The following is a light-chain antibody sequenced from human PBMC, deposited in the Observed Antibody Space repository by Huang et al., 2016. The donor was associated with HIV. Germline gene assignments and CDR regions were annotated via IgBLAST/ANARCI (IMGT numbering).Light chain of an antibody. CDR3: QQANSFPLIT. Sequence: DIQLTQSPSLVSSSVGDRVTITCRASQGISSSVAWYQQKPGKAPKLLIYAASRLQSGVPSRFSGSGSGTDFTLTITGLHPEDFATYYCQQANSFPLITFGQGTRLEIK. J-gene: IGKJ5*01. CDR2: AAS. CDR1: QGISSS. V-gene: IGKV1-12*01.